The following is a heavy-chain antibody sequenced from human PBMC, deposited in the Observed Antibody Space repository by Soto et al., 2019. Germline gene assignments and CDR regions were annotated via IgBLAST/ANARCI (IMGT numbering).Heavy chain of an antibody. J-gene: IGHJ4*02. CDR2: ISSSSSYI. CDR1: GFTFSSYS. CDR3: ALFGVLRYFDWLLNDY. Sequence: EVQLVESGGGLVKPGGSLRLSCAASGFTFSSYSMNWVRQAPGKGLEWVSSISSSSSYIYYADSVKGRFTISRDKAKNSLYLQMNSLGAEDTAVYYCALFGVLRYFDWLLNDYWGQGTLVTVSS. V-gene: IGHV3-21*01. D-gene: IGHD3-9*01.